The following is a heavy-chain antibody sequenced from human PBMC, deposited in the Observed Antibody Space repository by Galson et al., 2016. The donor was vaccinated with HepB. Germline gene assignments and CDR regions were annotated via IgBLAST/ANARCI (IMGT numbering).Heavy chain of an antibody. J-gene: IGHJ6*02. CDR1: GFTFSSYG. D-gene: IGHD4-23*01. V-gene: IGHV3-48*02. CDR3: ATSDSGGDTFVDV. CDR2: ISRGSGTI. Sequence: SLRLSCAASGFTFSSYGMHWIRQAPGKGLEWVSYISRGSGTIYYADSVRGRFTVSRDNARNSLYLQMNSLRDEDTAVYYCATSDSGGDTFVDVWGQGTTVIVTS.